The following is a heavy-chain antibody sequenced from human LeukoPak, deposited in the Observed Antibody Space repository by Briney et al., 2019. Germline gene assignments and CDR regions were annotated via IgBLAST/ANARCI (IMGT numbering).Heavy chain of an antibody. Sequence: SETLSLTCTVSGGSISSSSYFWGWIRQPPGKGLEWIGSIYYSGSTYYNPSLKSRVTISVDTSKNQFSLKLSSVTAADTAVYYCAEGDPADYWGQGTLVTVSS. CDR2: IYYSGST. V-gene: IGHV4-39*07. D-gene: IGHD3-16*01. CDR1: GGSISSSSYF. J-gene: IGHJ4*02. CDR3: AEGDPADY.